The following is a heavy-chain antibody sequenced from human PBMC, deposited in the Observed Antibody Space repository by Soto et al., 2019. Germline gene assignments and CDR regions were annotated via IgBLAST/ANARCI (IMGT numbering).Heavy chain of an antibody. Sequence: SVKVSCNASGGAFSRFALSWVRQAPGQGLGWMGGIIPIFGTGNNAQKFRGRVTITADDSTSPAYMELSSPTSEDTAVYYCARVAYGDPHYTDAMDVWGQGTTATSP. CDR3: ARVAYGDPHYTDAMDV. CDR2: IIPIFGTG. CDR1: GGAFSRFA. V-gene: IGHV1-69*13. J-gene: IGHJ6*02. D-gene: IGHD4-17*01.